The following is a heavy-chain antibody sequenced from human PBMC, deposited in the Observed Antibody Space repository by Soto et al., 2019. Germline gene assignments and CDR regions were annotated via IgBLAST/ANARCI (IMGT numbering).Heavy chain of an antibody. Sequence: SETLSLTCAVYGGSFSGYYWSWIRQPPGKGLEWIGEINHSGSTNYNPSLKSRVTISVDTSKNQFSLKLSSVTAADTAVYYCARTAIAPLGYCSGGSCYGGGFDPWGQGTLVTVSS. CDR2: INHSGST. V-gene: IGHV4-34*01. D-gene: IGHD2-15*01. CDR3: ARTAIAPLGYCSGGSCYGGGFDP. CDR1: GGSFSGYY. J-gene: IGHJ5*02.